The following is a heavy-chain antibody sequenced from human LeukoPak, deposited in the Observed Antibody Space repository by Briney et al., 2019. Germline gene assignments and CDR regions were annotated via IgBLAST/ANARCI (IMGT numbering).Heavy chain of an antibody. CDR2: ISSSGSTI. CDR1: GFTFSDYY. D-gene: IGHD3-10*01. CDR3: ARDHELLWFGEGRSNAFDC. V-gene: IGHV3-11*01. J-gene: IGHJ4*02. Sequence: GGSLRLSCAASGFTFSDYYMSWIRQAPGKGLEWVSYISSSGSTIYYADSVKGRFTISRDNAKNSLYLQMNSLRAEDTAVYYCARDHELLWFGEGRSNAFDCWGQGTLVTVSS.